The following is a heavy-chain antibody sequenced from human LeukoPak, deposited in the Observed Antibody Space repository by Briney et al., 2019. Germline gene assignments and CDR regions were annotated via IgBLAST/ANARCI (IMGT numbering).Heavy chain of an antibody. D-gene: IGHD3-9*01. CDR1: GCSFTNYY. J-gene: IGHJ4*02. CDR2: INPSGGST. CDR3: ARDQGLTGYFDY. V-gene: IGHV1-46*01. Sequence: ASVKVSCKTSGCSFTNYYMHWVRQAPGQGLEWMGIINPSGGSTNYAQKFQGRVTMTRDTSTTTAYMELTSLRSEDTAVYYCARDQGLTGYFDYWGQGTLVTVSS.